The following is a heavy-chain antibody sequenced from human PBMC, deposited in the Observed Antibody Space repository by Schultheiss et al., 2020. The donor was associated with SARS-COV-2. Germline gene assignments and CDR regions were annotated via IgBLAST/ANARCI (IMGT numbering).Heavy chain of an antibody. CDR1: GYTFTSYA. V-gene: IGHV1-46*01. Sequence: ASVKVSCKASGYTFTSYAMHWVRQATGQGLEWMGIINPSGGSTSYAQKFQGRVTMTRDTSTSTVYMELRSLRSDDTAVYYCARDYCSLDSSTSCYGAIDYWGQGTLVTVSS. J-gene: IGHJ4*02. CDR2: INPSGGST. CDR3: ARDYCSLDSSTSCYGAIDY. D-gene: IGHD2-2*01.